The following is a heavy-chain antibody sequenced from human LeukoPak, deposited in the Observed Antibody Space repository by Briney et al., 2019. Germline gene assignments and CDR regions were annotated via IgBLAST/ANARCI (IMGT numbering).Heavy chain of an antibody. Sequence: PSESLSLTCTVSGGSISSYYWSWIRQPPGKGLEWIGYIYYSGSTNYNPSLKSRVTISVDTSKNQFSLKLSSVTAADTAVYYCARDRTPLGYFDYWGQGTLVTVSS. V-gene: IGHV4-59*01. CDR1: GGSISSYY. CDR2: IYYSGST. D-gene: IGHD1-14*01. J-gene: IGHJ4*02. CDR3: ARDRTPLGYFDY.